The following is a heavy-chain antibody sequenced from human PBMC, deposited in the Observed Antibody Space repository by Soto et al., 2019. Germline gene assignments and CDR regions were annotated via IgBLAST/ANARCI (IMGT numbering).Heavy chain of an antibody. J-gene: IGHJ4*02. CDR1: GGSISSGDYY. CDR3: ARAFLSGYDFFFDY. D-gene: IGHD5-12*01. V-gene: IGHV4-30-4*01. Sequence: SETLSLTCTVSGGSISSGDYYWSWIRQPPGKGLEWIGYIYYSGSTYYNPSLKSRVTISVDTSKNQFSLKLSSVTAADTAVYYCARAFLSGYDFFFDYWGQGTLVTVSS. CDR2: IYYSGST.